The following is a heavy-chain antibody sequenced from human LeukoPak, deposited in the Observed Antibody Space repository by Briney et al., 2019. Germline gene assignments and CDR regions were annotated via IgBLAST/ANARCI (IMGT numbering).Heavy chain of an antibody. CDR1: GFTLSSYA. D-gene: IGHD3-16*01. J-gene: IGHJ3*02. CDR2: ISGSGCST. Sequence: GGSLRLSCAASGFTLSSYAMSWVRQAPGKGLEWVSAISGSGCSTYYADSLKGRFTISRDNSKNTLYLQMNSLRAEDTAVYYCAKVGRAYDAFDIWGQGTMVTVSS. V-gene: IGHV3-23*01. CDR3: AKVGRAYDAFDI.